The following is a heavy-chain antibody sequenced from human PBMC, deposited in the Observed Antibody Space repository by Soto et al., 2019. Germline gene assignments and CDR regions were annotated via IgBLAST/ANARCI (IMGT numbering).Heavy chain of an antibody. CDR3: ARDKITGLFDY. CDR2: INHSGST. V-gene: IGHV4-34*01. CDR1: GGSFSGYY. Sequence: SETLYLNCAVYGGSFSGYYWTWIRQPPGTGLEWIGEINHSGSTNYNPSHKSRVTISVDTSKNQFSLKMTSVTAADTAVYYCARDKITGLFDYWGQGTLVT. D-gene: IGHD2-8*02. J-gene: IGHJ4*02.